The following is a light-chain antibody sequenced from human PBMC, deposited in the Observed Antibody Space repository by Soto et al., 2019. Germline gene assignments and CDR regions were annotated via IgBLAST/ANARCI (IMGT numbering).Light chain of an antibody. Sequence: IPIAHSASPLSSWGEDRVMITFRASQSISNHLNWYQQKPGKAPKLLIFAASSLQSGVPSRFSGSRSGPDFTLTISSLQPQDFATYYCQQSYSSPPTFGQGTKVDIK. CDR1: QSISNH. CDR2: AAS. J-gene: IGKJ1*01. V-gene: IGKV1-39*01. CDR3: QQSYSSPPT.